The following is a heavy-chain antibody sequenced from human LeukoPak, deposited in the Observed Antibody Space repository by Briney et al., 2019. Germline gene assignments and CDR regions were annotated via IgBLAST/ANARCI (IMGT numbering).Heavy chain of an antibody. CDR1: GFTFSSYG. CDR2: IYSGGST. CDR3: ARVDGDSYYFDY. J-gene: IGHJ4*02. D-gene: IGHD4-17*01. V-gene: IGHV3-NL1*01. Sequence: GGSLRLSCAASGFTFSSYGMHWVRQAPGKGLEWVSVIYSGGSTYYADSVKGRFTISRDNSKNTLYLQMNSLRAEDTAVYYCARVDGDSYYFDYWGQGTLVTVSS.